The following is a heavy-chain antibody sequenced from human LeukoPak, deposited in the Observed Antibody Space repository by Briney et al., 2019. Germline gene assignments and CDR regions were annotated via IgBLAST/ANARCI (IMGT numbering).Heavy chain of an antibody. CDR1: GLIFTRDG. D-gene: IGHD2-15*01. J-gene: IGHJ4*02. CDR3: SKDPKDRDGSPCYLCYFDY. Sequence: GGSLRLSCAPSGLIFTRDGMHWVRQAPGKGPEWVAFIRYDESATVYADSVQGRFTISRDNSKNTVYMHMTSLRVEDTGLYYWSKDPKDRDGSPCYLCYFDYWGQGTLVTVSS. CDR2: IRYDESAT. V-gene: IGHV3-30*02.